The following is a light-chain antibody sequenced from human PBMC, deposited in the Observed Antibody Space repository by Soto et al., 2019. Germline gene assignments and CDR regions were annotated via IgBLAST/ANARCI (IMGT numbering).Light chain of an antibody. V-gene: IGKV3D-15*01. CDR2: GAS. CDR3: QQCNDWPLFT. CDR1: QSVNSY. J-gene: IGKJ4*01. Sequence: EIVMTQSPATLSVSPGERATLSCRASQSVNSYLAWYQHKPGQAPRLLIYGASTRATGIPARFSGSGSGTEFTLTISSLQSEDFAVYYCQQCNDWPLFTFVGGTKVEIK.